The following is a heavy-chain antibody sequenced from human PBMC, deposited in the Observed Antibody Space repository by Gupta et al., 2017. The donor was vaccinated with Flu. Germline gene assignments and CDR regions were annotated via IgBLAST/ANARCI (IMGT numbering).Heavy chain of an antibody. V-gene: IGHV1-2*02. Sequence: QVQLVQSGAEVTKPGASVKVSCKASGYTFNGSYMPWVRQAPGQGLEWMGWINPNTGDTKYAQKYQGRVTVTRETSITTAYMELSRLRSDDKAVYYCARDSAGINIVLMVYATFDAWGQGTPVTVSS. CDR1: GYTFNGSY. J-gene: IGHJ5*02. D-gene: IGHD2-8*01. CDR2: INPNTGDT. CDR3: ARDSAGINIVLMVYATFDA.